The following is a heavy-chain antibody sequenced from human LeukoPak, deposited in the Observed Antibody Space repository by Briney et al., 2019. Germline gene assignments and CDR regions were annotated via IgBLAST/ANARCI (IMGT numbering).Heavy chain of an antibody. J-gene: IGHJ4*02. Sequence: GGSLRLSCSASGFTFSSYAMHWVRQAPVKGLEYVSAISSNGGSTYYADSVKGRFTISRDNSKNTLYLQMSSLRAEDTAVYYCVKGYCSSISCFGDYWGQGTLVTFSS. CDR1: GFTFSSYA. D-gene: IGHD2-2*01. CDR2: ISSNGGST. CDR3: VKGYCSSISCFGDY. V-gene: IGHV3-64D*09.